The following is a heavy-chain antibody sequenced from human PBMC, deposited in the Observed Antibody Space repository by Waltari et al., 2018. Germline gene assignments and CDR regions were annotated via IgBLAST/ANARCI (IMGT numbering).Heavy chain of an antibody. CDR2: INPSGGST. J-gene: IGHJ4*02. CDR1: GYTFTSYY. CDR3: ARDEWLGQGL. Sequence: QVQLVQSGAEVKKPGASVKVSCKASGYTFTSYYLQWVRKAPGQGLEWMGIINPSGGSTSYAQKFQGRVTMTRDTSTSTVYMELSSLRSEDTAVYYCARDEWLGQGLWGQGTLVTVSS. V-gene: IGHV1-46*01. D-gene: IGHD6-19*01.